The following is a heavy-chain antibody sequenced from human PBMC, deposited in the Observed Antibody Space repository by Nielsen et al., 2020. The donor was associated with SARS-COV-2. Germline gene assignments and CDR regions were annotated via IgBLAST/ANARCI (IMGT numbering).Heavy chain of an antibody. CDR1: GGSISSSSYY. CDR3: ARALPRALGYMDV. Sequence: GSLRLSCTVSGGSISSSSYYWSWIRQPPGKGLEWIGYIYYSGSTNYNPSLKSRVTISVDTSKNQFSLKLSSVTAADTAVYYCARALPRALGYMDVWGKGTTVTVSS. CDR2: IYYSGST. V-gene: IGHV4-61*01. J-gene: IGHJ6*03.